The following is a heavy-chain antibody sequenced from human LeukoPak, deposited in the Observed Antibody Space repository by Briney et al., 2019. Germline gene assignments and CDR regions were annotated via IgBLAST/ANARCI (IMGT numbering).Heavy chain of an antibody. V-gene: IGHV4-4*07. J-gene: IGHJ3*02. D-gene: IGHD3-22*01. CDR3: ARIWGVTDFYDSRGAFDI. CDR1: PGSISNYY. Sequence: SETLSLTCTVSPGSISNYYWSWIRQPAGKGLEWIGRIYTSGSTNYNPSLKSRVTISVDTSKNQFSLKLNSVTAADTAVYYCARIWGVTDFYDSRGAFDIWGQGTMVTVSS. CDR2: IYTSGST.